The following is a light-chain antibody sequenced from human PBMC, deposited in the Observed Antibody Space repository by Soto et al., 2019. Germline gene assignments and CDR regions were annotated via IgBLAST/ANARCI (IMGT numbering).Light chain of an antibody. Sequence: QSVLTQPASVSGSPGQSITISCTRTSSDVGSYNLVSWYQQHPGKAPKLMIYEVSKRPSGVSNRFSGSKSGNTASLTISGLQAEDEADYYCCSYAGSSTYVVFGGGTKLTVL. J-gene: IGLJ2*01. CDR2: EVS. V-gene: IGLV2-23*02. CDR1: SSDVGSYNL. CDR3: CSYAGSSTYVV.